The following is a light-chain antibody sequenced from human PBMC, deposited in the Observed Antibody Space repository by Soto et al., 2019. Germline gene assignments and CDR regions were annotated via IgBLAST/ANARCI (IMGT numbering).Light chain of an antibody. CDR2: EVS. CDR1: SSDVGGYNY. J-gene: IGLJ3*02. V-gene: IGLV2-14*01. CDR3: RSYTSSSTRV. Sequence: QSVLTQPASVSGSPGQSITISCTGTSSDVGGYNYVSWYQQHPGKAPKLMIYEVSNRPSGVSNRFSGSKSGNTASLTISGLQAEDEADYSCRSYTSSSTRVFGGGTKVTVL.